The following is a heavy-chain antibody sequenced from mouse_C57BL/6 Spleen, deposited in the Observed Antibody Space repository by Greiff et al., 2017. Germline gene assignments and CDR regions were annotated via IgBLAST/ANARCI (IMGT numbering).Heavy chain of an antibody. CDR1: GYAFSSSW. J-gene: IGHJ2*01. V-gene: IGHV1-82*01. CDR3: ARGGRTKPADY. CDR2: IYPGDGDT. Sequence: VQLQQSGPELVKPGASVKISCKASGYAFSSSWMNWVKQRPGKGLEWIGRIYPGDGDTNYNGKFKGKATLTADKSSSTAYMQLSSLTSEDSAVYFCARGGRTKPADYWGQGTTLTVSS.